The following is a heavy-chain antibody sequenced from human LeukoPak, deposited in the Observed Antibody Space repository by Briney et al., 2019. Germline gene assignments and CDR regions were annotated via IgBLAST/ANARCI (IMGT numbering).Heavy chain of an antibody. CDR1: RASINSYY. CDR3: ARQKYYDTSGYAIDY. V-gene: IGHV4-39*01. Sequence: SETLSLTCTVSRASINSYYWGWIRQPPRKGLEWIGSIYYSGTTYYNPSLKSRVTISVDKSKNQSSLNLSSVTAADTAGYYCARQKYYDTSGYAIDYWGQGTLVTVSS. J-gene: IGHJ4*02. D-gene: IGHD3-22*01. CDR2: IYYSGTT.